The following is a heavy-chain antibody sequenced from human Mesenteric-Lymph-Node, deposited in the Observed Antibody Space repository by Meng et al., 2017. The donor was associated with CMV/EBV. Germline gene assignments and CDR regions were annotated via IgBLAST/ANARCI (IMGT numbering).Heavy chain of an antibody. V-gene: IGHV3-21*04. J-gene: IGHJ6*02. CDR3: AKGGDIVVVPAALTYYYYYGMDV. CDR1: GFTFSSYS. D-gene: IGHD2-2*01. Sequence: GESLKISCAASGFTFSSYSMNWVRQAPGKGLEWVSSISSSSSYIYYADSVKGRFTISRDNSKNTLYLQMNSLRAEDTAVYYCAKGGDIVVVPAALTYYYYYGMDVWGQGTTVTVSS. CDR2: ISSSSSYI.